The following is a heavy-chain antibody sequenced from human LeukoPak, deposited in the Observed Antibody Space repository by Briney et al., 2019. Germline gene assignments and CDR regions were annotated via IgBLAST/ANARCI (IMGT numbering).Heavy chain of an antibody. CDR1: GFIFSNHF. CDR3: VKDLTGAWSFDY. CDR2: IGPNGAST. J-gene: IGHJ4*02. Sequence: GGSLRLSCSTSGFIFSNHFMHWVRQAPGKGLEYVSSIGPNGASTLYADSVKDRFTISRDNSRNALYVQLTSLRLEDTALYYCVKDLTGAWSFDYWGQGTLVTVSS. D-gene: IGHD3-9*01. V-gene: IGHV3-64*05.